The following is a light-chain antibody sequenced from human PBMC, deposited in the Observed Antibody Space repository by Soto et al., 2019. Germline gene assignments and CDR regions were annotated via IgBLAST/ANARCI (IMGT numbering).Light chain of an antibody. J-gene: IGLJ1*01. CDR2: EVS. CDR3: SSYTSSSSLTYV. Sequence: SVLTQPASVSGSPGQSITISCTGTSSDVGGYNYVSWYQQHPGKAPKLMIYEVSNRPSGVSNRFSGSKSGNTASVTISGLQAEDEADYYCSSYTSSSSLTYVFGTGTKVTGL. V-gene: IGLV2-14*01. CDR1: SSDVGGYNY.